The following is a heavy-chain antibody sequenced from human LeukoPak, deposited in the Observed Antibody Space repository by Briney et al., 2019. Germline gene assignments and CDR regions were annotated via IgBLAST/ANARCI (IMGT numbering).Heavy chain of an antibody. Sequence: GGSLRLSCAASAFTVSSNYMSWVRQAPGKGLEWVSVIYSGGSTYYADSVKGRFTISRDDSKNTLYLQMNSLRAEDTAVYYCARSAIFTPFDYWGQGTLVTVSS. D-gene: IGHD3-9*01. J-gene: IGHJ4*02. CDR1: AFTVSSNY. CDR2: IYSGGST. V-gene: IGHV3-53*01. CDR3: ARSAIFTPFDY.